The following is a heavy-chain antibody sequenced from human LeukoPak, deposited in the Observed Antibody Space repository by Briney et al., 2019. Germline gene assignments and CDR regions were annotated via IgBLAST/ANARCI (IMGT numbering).Heavy chain of an antibody. CDR3: ARDGSTYDSSGYYYLHPFDY. CDR1: GFTFSSYE. V-gene: IGHV3-48*03. CDR2: ISSSGSTI. J-gene: IGHJ4*02. D-gene: IGHD3-22*01. Sequence: GGSLRLSCAAPGFTFSSYEMNWARQAPGKGLEWVSYISSSGSTIYYADSVKGRFTISRDNAKNSLYLQMNSLRAEDTAVYYCARDGSTYDSSGYYYLHPFDYWGQGTLVTVSS.